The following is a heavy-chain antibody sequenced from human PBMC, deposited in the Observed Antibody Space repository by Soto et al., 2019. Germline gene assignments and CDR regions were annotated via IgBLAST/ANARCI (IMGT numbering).Heavy chain of an antibody. V-gene: IGHV3-7*01. CDR3: ARKYSSSSSDAFDI. D-gene: IGHD6-6*01. J-gene: IGHJ3*02. Sequence: GGSLRLPCAASGFTFSSYWMSWVRQAPGKGLEWVANIKQDGSEKYYVDSVKGRFTISRDNAKNSLYLQMNSLRAEDTAVYYCARKYSSSSSDAFDIWGQGTMVTVSS. CDR1: GFTFSSYW. CDR2: IKQDGSEK.